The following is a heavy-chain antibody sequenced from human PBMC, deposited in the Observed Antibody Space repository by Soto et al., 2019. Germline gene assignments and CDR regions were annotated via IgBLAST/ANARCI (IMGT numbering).Heavy chain of an antibody. CDR2: INAGNGNT. V-gene: IGHV1-3*01. CDR1: GYTFTSYA. Sequence: ASVKVSCKASGYTFTSYAMHWVRQAPGQRLEWMGWINAGNGNTKYSQKFQGRVTITRDTSASTAYMELRSLRSEDTAIYYCARSSAGVFGIIIEGSNWLAPWGQGSLVTVSS. D-gene: IGHD3-16*02. J-gene: IGHJ5*02. CDR3: ARSSAGVFGIIIEGSNWLAP.